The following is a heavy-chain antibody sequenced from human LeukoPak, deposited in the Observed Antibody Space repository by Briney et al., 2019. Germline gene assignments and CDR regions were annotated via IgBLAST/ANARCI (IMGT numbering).Heavy chain of an antibody. D-gene: IGHD2-8*01. V-gene: IGHV3-33*01. CDR3: ARERVEDCSNGVCYWLCDD. CDR2: IWYDGSNK. J-gene: IGHJ4*02. Sequence: GGPPRLSCVAAGFTFSRFGMHWVRHAPGKGLEWVAVIWYDGSNKQYADSVKGRFTISRDNSKNTLYLQMNSLRAEDTAVYYCARERVEDCSNGVCYWLCDDWGQGALVTVSS. CDR1: GFTFSRFG.